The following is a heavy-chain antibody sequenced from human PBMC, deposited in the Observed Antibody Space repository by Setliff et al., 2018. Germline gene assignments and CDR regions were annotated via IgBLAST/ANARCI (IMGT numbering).Heavy chain of an antibody. CDR2: IHDSGNPT. CDR3: ARTTGYRLEGDFDY. D-gene: IGHD3-16*01. Sequence: LSLSCAASGFTSSNYYMTWIRQAPGKGLEWISYIHDSGNPTYYADSVKGRFTVSRDNAKNSLYLQMTSLRAEDTAIYYCARTTGYRLEGDFDYWGQGTLVTVSS. CDR1: GFTSSNYY. V-gene: IGHV3-11*01. J-gene: IGHJ4*02.